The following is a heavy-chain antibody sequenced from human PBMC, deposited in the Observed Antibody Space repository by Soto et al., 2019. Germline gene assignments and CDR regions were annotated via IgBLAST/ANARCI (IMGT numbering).Heavy chain of an antibody. Sequence: PGGSLRLSCAASELNLSSYAMHLVRQAPGKGLEWVAVISYDGSNKYYADSVKGRFTISRDNSKNTLYLQMNSLRAEDTAVYYCARAYCSSTSCYTTDYYYYYYGMDVWGQGNTVTVSS. J-gene: IGHJ6*02. CDR3: ARAYCSSTSCYTTDYYYYYYGMDV. V-gene: IGHV3-30-3*01. D-gene: IGHD2-2*01. CDR1: ELNLSSYA. CDR2: ISYDGSNK.